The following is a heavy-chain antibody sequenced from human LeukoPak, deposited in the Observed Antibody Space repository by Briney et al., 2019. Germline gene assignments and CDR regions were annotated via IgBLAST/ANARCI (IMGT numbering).Heavy chain of an antibody. CDR3: ATIGGDYVSFDN. CDR2: IYSGGST. D-gene: IGHD4-17*01. V-gene: IGHV3-53*04. CDR1: GVTFSSNY. J-gene: IGHJ4*02. Sequence: GGSLRLSCAASGVTFSSNYMSWVRRAPGKGLEWVSVIYSGGSTYYSDAVKGRFTISRPNSKNTLYLKMNSLRGEDTAVYYCATIGGDYVSFDNWGQGTLVTVSA.